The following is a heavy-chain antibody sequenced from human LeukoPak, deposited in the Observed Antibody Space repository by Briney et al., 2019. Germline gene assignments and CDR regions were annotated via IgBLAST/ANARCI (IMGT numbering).Heavy chain of an antibody. CDR2: IWYDGSNK. J-gene: IGHJ4*02. D-gene: IGHD3-22*01. CDR1: RFTFSNYG. Sequence: PGRSLRLSCAATRFTFSNYGMHWVRQAPGKGLEWVAVIWYDGSNKYYADSVKGRFTISRDNSKNTLYLQMNSLRAEDTAVYYCASLKGLFDHFDYWGQGILVTVYS. V-gene: IGHV3-33*01. CDR3: ASLKGLFDHFDY.